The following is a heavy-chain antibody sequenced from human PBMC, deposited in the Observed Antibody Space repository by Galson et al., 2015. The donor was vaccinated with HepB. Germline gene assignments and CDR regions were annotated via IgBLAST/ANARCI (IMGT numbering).Heavy chain of an antibody. V-gene: IGHV1-18*04. D-gene: IGHD3-10*01. J-gene: IGHJ5*02. Sequence: SVKVSCKASGYTFTSYGISWVRQAPGQGLEWMGWISAYNGNTNYAQKLQGRVTMTTDTSTSTAYMELRSLRSDNTAVYYCARDLRRYYGSGSYYNDWFDPWGQGTLVTVSS. CDR2: ISAYNGNT. CDR3: ARDLRRYYGSGSYYNDWFDP. CDR1: GYTFTSYG.